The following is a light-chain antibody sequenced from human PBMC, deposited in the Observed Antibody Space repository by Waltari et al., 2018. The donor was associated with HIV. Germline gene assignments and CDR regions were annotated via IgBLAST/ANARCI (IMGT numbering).Light chain of an antibody. J-gene: IGLJ3*02. V-gene: IGLV1-40*01. CDR3: QSYDSSPCPWGV. CDR1: SSNIGTNSD. Sequence: QRVTISRTRRSSNIGTNSDFHWYQQLSGAAPKLLITGTNNRPAGVPDRYSVSKSGTSACLSINGLQPEYAADYYCQSYDSSPCPWGVFGGGTKLTVL. CDR2: GTN.